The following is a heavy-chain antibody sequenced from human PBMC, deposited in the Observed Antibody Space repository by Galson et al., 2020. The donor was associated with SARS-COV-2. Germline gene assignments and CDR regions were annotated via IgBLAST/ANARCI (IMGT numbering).Heavy chain of an antibody. CDR2: IWYDGSNK. CDR1: GFTFSSYG. V-gene: IGHV3-33*01. Sequence: GGSLRLSCAASGFTFSSYGMHWVRQAPGKGLEWVAVIWYDGSNKYYADSVKGRFTISRDISKNTLNLQMNGLRAEDTAVYYCARDPPGGNGYFDYWGQGTLVTVSS. CDR3: ARDPPGGNGYFDY. D-gene: IGHD3-16*01. J-gene: IGHJ4*02.